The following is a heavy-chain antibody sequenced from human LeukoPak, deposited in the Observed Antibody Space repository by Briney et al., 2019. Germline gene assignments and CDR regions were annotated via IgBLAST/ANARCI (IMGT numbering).Heavy chain of an antibody. V-gene: IGHV4-4*07. J-gene: IGHJ6*03. CDR3: AREWSYSSGWYGSYYYYYYMDV. D-gene: IGHD6-19*01. Sequence: SETLSLTCAAYGGSFSGYYWSWIRQPAGKGLEWIGRIYTSGSTNYNPSLKSRVTMSVDTSKNQFSLKLSSVTAADTAVYYCAREWSYSSGWYGSYYYYYYMDVWGKGTTVTISS. CDR1: GGSFSGYY. CDR2: IYTSGST.